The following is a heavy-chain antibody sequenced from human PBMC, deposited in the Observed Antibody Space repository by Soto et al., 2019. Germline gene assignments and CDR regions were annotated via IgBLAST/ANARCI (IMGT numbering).Heavy chain of an antibody. D-gene: IGHD4-17*01. V-gene: IGHV4-39*01. CDR2: IYYSGST. CDR1: GGSISSSSYY. CDR3: ARHETHGDYRAHDY. J-gene: IGHJ4*02. Sequence: SETLSLTCTVSGGSISSSSYYWGWIRQPPGKGLEWIGSIYYSGSTYYNPSLKSRVTISVDTSKNQFSLKLSSVTAADTAVYYCARHETHGDYRAHDYWGQGTLVTVSS.